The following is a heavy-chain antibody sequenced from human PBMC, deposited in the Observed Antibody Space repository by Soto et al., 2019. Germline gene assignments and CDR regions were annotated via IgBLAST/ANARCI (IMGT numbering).Heavy chain of an antibody. CDR2: INAGNGYT. CDR3: ARICSSTTCYASFDY. V-gene: IGHV1-3*01. Sequence: GASVKVSCKASGYTFTSYSMQWVRQAPGQRLEWMGWINAGNGYTKYSQKFQDRVTITRDTSASTAYMELSSLTSEDTAVYYCARICSSTTCYASFDYWGQGTLVTVSS. J-gene: IGHJ4*02. D-gene: IGHD2-2*01. CDR1: GYTFTSYS.